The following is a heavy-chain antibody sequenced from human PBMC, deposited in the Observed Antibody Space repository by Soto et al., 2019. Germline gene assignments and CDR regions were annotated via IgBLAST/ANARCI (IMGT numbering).Heavy chain of an antibody. J-gene: IGHJ6*03. V-gene: IGHV3-23*01. CDR1: GFTFSSYA. CDR2: ISGSGGST. Sequence: PGGSLRLSCGASGFTFSSYAMSWVSKAPGKGLEWVSAISGSGGSTYYADSVKGRFTISRDNSKNTLYLQMNSLRAEDTAVYYCAKAQGHCSGGSCYYYYYMAVWGKGTTVTVSS. D-gene: IGHD2-15*01. CDR3: AKAQGHCSGGSCYYYYYMAV.